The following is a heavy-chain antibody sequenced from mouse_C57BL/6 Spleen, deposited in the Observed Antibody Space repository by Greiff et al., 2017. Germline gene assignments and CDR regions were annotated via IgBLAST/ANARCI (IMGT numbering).Heavy chain of an antibody. CDR3: AREDYGGYFDV. CDR1: GYAFSSSW. CDR2: IYPGDGDT. D-gene: IGHD1-2*01. J-gene: IGHJ1*03. Sequence: QVQLQQSGPELVKPGASVKISCKASGYAFSSSWRNWVKQRPGKGLEWIGRIYPGDGDTNYNGKFTGKATLTADKSSSTAYMQLSSLTSEDSAVYFCAREDYGGYFDVWGTGTTVTVSS. V-gene: IGHV1-82*01.